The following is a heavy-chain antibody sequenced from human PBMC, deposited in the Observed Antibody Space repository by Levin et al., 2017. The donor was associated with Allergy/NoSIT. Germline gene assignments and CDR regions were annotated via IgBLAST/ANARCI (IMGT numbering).Heavy chain of an antibody. CDR1: GDSVSSNSAA. V-gene: IGHV6-1*01. Sequence: PSETLSLTCAISGDSVSSNSAAWNWIRQSPSRGLEWLGRTYYRSKWYNDYAVSVKSRITINPDTSKNQFSLQLNSVTPEDTAVYYCARVSDPIIAVAGTGVFDYWGQGTLVTVSS. J-gene: IGHJ4*02. CDR2: TYYRSKWYN. D-gene: IGHD6-19*01. CDR3: ARVSDPIIAVAGTGVFDY.